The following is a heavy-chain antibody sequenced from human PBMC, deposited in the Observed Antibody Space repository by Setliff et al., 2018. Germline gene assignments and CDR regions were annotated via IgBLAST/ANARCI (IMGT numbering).Heavy chain of an antibody. CDR3: TTRTAAVRSFDT. Sequence: GGSLRLSCAASGFIFDEYAMHWVRQAPGKGLEWVSGISWNSYHIDYVDSVKGRFTISRDNAKNSLYLQLSSLRAEDTAVYYCTTRTAAVRSFDTWGQGTLVTVSS. J-gene: IGHJ4*02. CDR2: ISWNSYHI. CDR1: GFIFDEYA. V-gene: IGHV3-9*01. D-gene: IGHD6-13*01.